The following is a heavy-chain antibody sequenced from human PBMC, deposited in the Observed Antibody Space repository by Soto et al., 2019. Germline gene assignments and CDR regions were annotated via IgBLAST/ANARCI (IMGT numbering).Heavy chain of an antibody. V-gene: IGHV3-23*01. CDR3: AKSAGLGNAAGGDF. D-gene: IGHD1-1*01. CDR1: GFTFSNSV. CDR2: ISGSGTTS. J-gene: IGHJ4*02. Sequence: VGSLRLSCAASGFTFSNSVMAWVRQAPGKGLEWVSAISGSGTTSYYGDSVRGRFTVSRDNSKDTLYLHMGSLRADDTALYYCAKSAGLGNAAGGDFWGQGTLVTGSS.